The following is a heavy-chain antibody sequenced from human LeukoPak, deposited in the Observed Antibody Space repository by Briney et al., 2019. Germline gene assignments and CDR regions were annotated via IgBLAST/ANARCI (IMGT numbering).Heavy chain of an antibody. CDR3: AESTTMTTGMIFDY. Sequence: GGSLRLSCAASGFTFSSYSMNWVRQAPGKGLEWVSYISSSSSTIYYADSVKGRFTVSRDNSKNTLYLQMNSLRAEDTAMYYCAESTTMTTGMIFDYWGQGTLVTVFS. D-gene: IGHD4-17*01. J-gene: IGHJ4*02. CDR2: ISSSSSTI. CDR1: GFTFSSYS. V-gene: IGHV3-48*01.